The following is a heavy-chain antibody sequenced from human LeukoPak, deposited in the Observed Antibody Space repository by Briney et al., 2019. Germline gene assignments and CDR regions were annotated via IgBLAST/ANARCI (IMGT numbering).Heavy chain of an antibody. J-gene: IGHJ3*02. V-gene: IGHV3-30*04. CDR1: GFTFSSYA. CDR2: ISYDGSNK. CDR3: ASSRVGYAFDI. D-gene: IGHD2-15*01. Sequence: PGGSLRLSCAASGFTFSSYAMHWVRQAPGKGLEWVAVISYDGSNKYYADSVKGRFTISRDNSKNTLYLQMSSLRAEDTAVYYCASSRVGYAFDIWGQGTMVTVSS.